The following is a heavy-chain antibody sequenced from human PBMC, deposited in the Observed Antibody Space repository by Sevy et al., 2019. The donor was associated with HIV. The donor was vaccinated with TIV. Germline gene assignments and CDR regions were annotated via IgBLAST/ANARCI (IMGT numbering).Heavy chain of an antibody. CDR2: IKSKTDGGTT. Sequence: GGSLRLSCAASGFTFSNAWMSWVRQAPGKGLEWVGRIKSKTDGGTTDYAAPVKGRFTISRDDSKNTLYLQMNSLKTEDTAVYYSTTDPHVSGSYTYYYYYYGMDVWGQGTTVTVSS. CDR3: TTDPHVSGSYTYYYYYYGMDV. D-gene: IGHD3-10*01. CDR1: GFTFSNAW. J-gene: IGHJ6*02. V-gene: IGHV3-15*01.